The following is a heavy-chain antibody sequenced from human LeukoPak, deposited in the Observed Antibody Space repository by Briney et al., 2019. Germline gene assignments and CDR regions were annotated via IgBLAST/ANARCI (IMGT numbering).Heavy chain of an antibody. CDR3: AKDLVELVVVTGGMDV. CDR2: ISGSGGST. D-gene: IGHD2-21*02. CDR1: GFTSSSYA. Sequence: PGGSLRLSCAASGFTSSSYAMSWVRQAPGKGLEWVSAISGSGGSTYYADSVKGRFTISRDNSKNTLYLQMNSLRAEDTAVYYCAKDLVELVVVTGGMDVWGQGTTVTVSS. V-gene: IGHV3-23*01. J-gene: IGHJ6*02.